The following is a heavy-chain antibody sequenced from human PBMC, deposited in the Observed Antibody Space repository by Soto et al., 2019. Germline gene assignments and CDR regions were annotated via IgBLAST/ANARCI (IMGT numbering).Heavy chain of an antibody. V-gene: IGHV1-18*04. CDR2: ISDQNSKT. CDR1: GYTFTSYG. Sequence: QVQLVQSGAEVKKHGASVKVYCKASGYTFTSYGIAWVRLAPGQGLEWMGWISDQNSKTTYAQKFQGRAPLTTDTSTNTAYLELRSLRTDDTAIYYCARRGYFHSSGYLASWGKGTWFPVAS. J-gene: IGHJ5*02. CDR3: ARRGYFHSSGYLAS. D-gene: IGHD3-22*01.